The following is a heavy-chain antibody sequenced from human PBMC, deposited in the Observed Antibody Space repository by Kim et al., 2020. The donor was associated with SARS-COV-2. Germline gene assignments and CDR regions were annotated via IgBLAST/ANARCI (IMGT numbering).Heavy chain of an antibody. J-gene: IGHJ6*03. Sequence: SVKGRFTISRDDSNSIAYLQMNSLKAEDTAVYYCTRDLHDRDYYYYYMDVWGKGTTVTVSS. D-gene: IGHD3-10*01. CDR3: TRDLHDRDYYYYYMDV. V-gene: IGHV3-49*02.